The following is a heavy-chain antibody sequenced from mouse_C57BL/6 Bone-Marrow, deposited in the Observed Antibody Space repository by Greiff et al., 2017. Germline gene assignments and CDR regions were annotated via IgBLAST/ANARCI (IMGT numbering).Heavy chain of an antibody. J-gene: IGHJ2*01. D-gene: IGHD2-5*01. CDR3: AREGPTIVTSYYFDY. V-gene: IGHV1-69*01. CDR1: GYTFTSYW. Sequence: QVQLQQPGAELVMPGASVKLSCKASGYTFTSYWMHWVKQRPGQGLEWIGEIDPSDSYTNYNQKFKGKSILTVDKSSSTAYMQLSSLTSEDSAVYYCAREGPTIVTSYYFDYWGQGTTLTVSS. CDR2: IDPSDSYT.